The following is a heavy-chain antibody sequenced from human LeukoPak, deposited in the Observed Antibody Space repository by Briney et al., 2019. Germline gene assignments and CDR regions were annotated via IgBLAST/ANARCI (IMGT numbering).Heavy chain of an antibody. CDR2: IIPIFGTA. Sequence: GASVKVSCKASGYTFTSYAISWVRQAPGQGLEWMGGIIPIFGTANYAQKFQGRVTITADESTSTAYMELSSLRSEDTAVYYCASPGRGQRCYYYYYMDVWGKGTTVTVSS. CDR1: GYTFTSYA. J-gene: IGHJ6*03. CDR3: ASPGRGQRCYYYYYMDV. D-gene: IGHD5-24*01. V-gene: IGHV1-69*13.